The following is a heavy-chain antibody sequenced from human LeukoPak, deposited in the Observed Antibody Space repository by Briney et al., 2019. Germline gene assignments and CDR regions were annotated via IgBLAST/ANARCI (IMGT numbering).Heavy chain of an antibody. V-gene: IGHV3-33*01. Sequence: PGGSLRLSCAASGFTFSSYGMHWVRQAPGKGLEWVAVIWYDGSNKYYADSVKGRFTISRDNSKNTLYLQMNSLRAEDTAVYYCARDFYPTYYYDSSGYPPFDYWGQGTLVTVSS. D-gene: IGHD3-22*01. CDR2: IWYDGSNK. CDR1: GFTFSSYG. J-gene: IGHJ4*02. CDR3: ARDFYPTYYYDSSGYPPFDY.